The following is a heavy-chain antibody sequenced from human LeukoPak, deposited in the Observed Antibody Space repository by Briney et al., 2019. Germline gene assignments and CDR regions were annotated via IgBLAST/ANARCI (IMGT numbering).Heavy chain of an antibody. D-gene: IGHD2-15*01. CDR1: GYTFTSYA. V-gene: IGHV1-3*01. CDR2: INAGNGNT. CDR3: ARKYCSGGSCYDYYYYGMDV. J-gene: IGHJ6*02. Sequence: ASVKVSCKASGYTFTSYAMHWVRQAPGQRLEWMGWINAGNGNTKYSQKFQGRVTITRDTSASTAYMELSSLRSEDTAVYYCARKYCSGGSCYDYYYYGMDVWGQGTTVTVSS.